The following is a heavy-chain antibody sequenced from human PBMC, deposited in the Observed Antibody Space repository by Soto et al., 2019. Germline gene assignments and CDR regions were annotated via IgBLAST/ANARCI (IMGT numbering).Heavy chain of an antibody. J-gene: IGHJ5*02. D-gene: IGHD2-2*01. CDR3: ARKSSSASWFDP. CDR1: GYHFSNYD. CDR2: ISGYNGNT. Sequence: QLQLVQSGAEVKKPGASVKVSCKASGYHFSNYDITWVRQAPGQGLEWMGWISGYNGNTQYAQNLQGRVTMTTDPSTSTAYMDLRSLRSDDTAVYYCARKSSSASWFDPWGQGTLVTVSS. V-gene: IGHV1-18*01.